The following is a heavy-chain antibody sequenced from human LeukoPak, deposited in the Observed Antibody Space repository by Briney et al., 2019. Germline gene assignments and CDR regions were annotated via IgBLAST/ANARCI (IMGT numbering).Heavy chain of an antibody. CDR1: GFTFSSYS. CDR2: ISSSSSYI. CDR3: ARAGDFWSGYYHTGLDY. Sequence: GGSLRLSCAASGFTFSSYSMNWVRQAPGKGLEWVSSISSSSSYIYYADSVKGRFTISRDNAKNSLYLQMNSLRAEDTAVYYCARAGDFWSGYYHTGLDYWGQGTLVTVSS. V-gene: IGHV3-21*01. J-gene: IGHJ4*02. D-gene: IGHD3-3*01.